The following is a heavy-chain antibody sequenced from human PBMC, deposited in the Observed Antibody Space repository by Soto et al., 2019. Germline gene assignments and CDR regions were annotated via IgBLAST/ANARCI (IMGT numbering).Heavy chain of an antibody. CDR3: ARMGSPVTTARLDY. CDR1: GGSTSSGDW. V-gene: IGHV4-4*02. D-gene: IGHD4-17*01. J-gene: IGHJ4*02. CDR2: IYHSGST. Sequence: QVQLQESGPGLLKPSGTLSLTCAVSGGSTSSGDWWSWVRQPPGKGLEWIGEIYHSGSTNLNPSLESRVTMSVDKSKNEFSLKLTPVTAADTAVYYCARMGSPVTTARLDYWGQGTLVTVSS.